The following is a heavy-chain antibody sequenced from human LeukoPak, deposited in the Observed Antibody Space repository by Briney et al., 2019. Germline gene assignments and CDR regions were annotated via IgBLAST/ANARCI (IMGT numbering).Heavy chain of an antibody. D-gene: IGHD6-19*01. J-gene: IGHJ4*02. CDR3: ARENGLAVAGPFDY. CDR2: ISSSGST. V-gene: IGHV4-61*02. CDR1: GDSISSGDYY. Sequence: SETLSLTCTVSGDSISSGDYYWSWIRQPAGKGLEWIGRISSSGSTNYNPSLKSRVTISVDTSKNQFSLKLSSVTAADTAVYYCARENGLAVAGPFDYWGQGTLVTVSS.